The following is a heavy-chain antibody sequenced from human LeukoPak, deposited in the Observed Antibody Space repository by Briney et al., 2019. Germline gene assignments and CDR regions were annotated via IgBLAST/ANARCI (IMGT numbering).Heavy chain of an antibody. CDR1: GGSISSSSYY. V-gene: IGHV4-39*07. Sequence: SETLSLTCTVSGGSISSSSYYWGWIRQPPGKGLEWIGSFYHSGSTYYNPSLKSRVAISVDTSKNQFSLKLSSVTAADTAVYYCARVRTAAGIDGWFDPWGQGTLVTVSS. CDR2: FYHSGST. D-gene: IGHD6-13*01. CDR3: ARVRTAAGIDGWFDP. J-gene: IGHJ5*02.